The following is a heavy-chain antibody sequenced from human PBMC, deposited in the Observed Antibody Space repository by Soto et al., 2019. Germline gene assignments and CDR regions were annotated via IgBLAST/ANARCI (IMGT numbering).Heavy chain of an antibody. D-gene: IGHD3-10*01. CDR3: ARERGFLSEAFDI. CDR1: GDSVSSNSAT. CDR2: TYYRSRWYN. J-gene: IGHJ3*02. V-gene: IGHV6-1*01. Sequence: SQTLSVPCAISGDSVSSNSATCSLIRHSPSRGLEWLGRTYYRSRWYNDYAPSVKSRITINPDTSKNHFFLQLSSVTPEDTAVYYCARERGFLSEAFDIWGRGTVVTVSS.